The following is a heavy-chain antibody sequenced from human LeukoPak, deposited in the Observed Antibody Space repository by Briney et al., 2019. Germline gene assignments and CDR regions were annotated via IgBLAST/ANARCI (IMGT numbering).Heavy chain of an antibody. J-gene: IGHJ4*02. CDR1: GYTFTTYG. CDR2: VSTYNGNT. CDR3: TRDRHYKFDY. Sequence: ASVKVSCKASGYTFTTYGLSWVRQAPGQGLEWMGWVSTYNGNTNYAQKLRGRVIMTIDASTSTAFVELWSLTSDDTAVYYCTRDRHYKFDYWGQGTLVTVSS. V-gene: IGHV1-18*01. D-gene: IGHD1-14*01.